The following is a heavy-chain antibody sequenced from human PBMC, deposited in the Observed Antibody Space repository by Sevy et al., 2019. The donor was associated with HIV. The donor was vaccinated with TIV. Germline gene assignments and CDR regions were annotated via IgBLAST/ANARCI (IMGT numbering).Heavy chain of an antibody. D-gene: IGHD6-13*01. Sequence: ASVKVSCKASGYTFTSYGISWVRQAPGQGLEWMGWISAYNGNTNYAQKLQGRVTMTTDTSTSTAYMELRSLRSDDTAVYYCARDRVGGSSSSWDGIDACDIWGQGTMVTVS. J-gene: IGHJ3*02. CDR1: GYTFTSYG. CDR3: ARDRVGGSSSSWDGIDACDI. V-gene: IGHV1-18*01. CDR2: ISAYNGNT.